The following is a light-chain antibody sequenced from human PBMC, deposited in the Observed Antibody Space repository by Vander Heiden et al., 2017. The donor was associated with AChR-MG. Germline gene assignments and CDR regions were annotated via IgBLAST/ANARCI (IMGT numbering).Light chain of an antibody. V-gene: IGLV1-40*01. J-gene: IGLJ3*02. CDR2: DNS. CDR3: QSYDSSLSGSV. CDR1: TATIGAGYG. Sequence: VLTPPPSVSVTPGPTLLITFTGSTATIGAGYGVHWYQQLPGTAPKHLIYDNSNRPSGVPDRFSGSKSGTSASLDITGLQAEDEADYYCQSYDSSLSGSVFGGGTKLTVL.